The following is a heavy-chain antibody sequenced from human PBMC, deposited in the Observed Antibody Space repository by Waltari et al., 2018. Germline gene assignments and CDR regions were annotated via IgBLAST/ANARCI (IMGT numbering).Heavy chain of an antibody. Sequence: QVQLVQSGAEVKKPGSSVKVSCKASGGTFSSYAISWVRQAPGQGLEWMGGIIPILATANYAQMFQGSVTMTADESTSTAYMELSSLRSEDTAVYYCARDRELRYYFDYWGQGTLVTVSS. CDR1: GGTFSSYA. V-gene: IGHV1-69*01. CDR3: ARDRELRYYFDY. D-gene: IGHD1-26*01. J-gene: IGHJ4*02. CDR2: IIPILATA.